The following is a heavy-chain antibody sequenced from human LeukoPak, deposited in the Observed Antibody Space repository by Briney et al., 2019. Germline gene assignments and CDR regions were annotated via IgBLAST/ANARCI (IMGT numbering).Heavy chain of an antibody. CDR1: GYTFTSYG. Sequence: GASVKVSCKASGYTFTSYGISWVRQAPGQGLEWMGWISAYNGNTNYAQKLQGRVTMTTDTSTSTAYMELRSLRSDDTAVYYCASYCSSTSCLNAFDIWGQGTMVTVSS. V-gene: IGHV1-18*01. D-gene: IGHD2-2*01. CDR2: ISAYNGNT. J-gene: IGHJ3*02. CDR3: ASYCSSTSCLNAFDI.